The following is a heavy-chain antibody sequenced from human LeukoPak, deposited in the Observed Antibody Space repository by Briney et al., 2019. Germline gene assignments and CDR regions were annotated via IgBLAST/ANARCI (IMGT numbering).Heavy chain of an antibody. D-gene: IGHD6-19*01. Sequence: TSETLSLTCTVSGGSIDSHYWSWNRQSAGKGLEWIGRFFTGGSAYYNPSLESRVTMSVDTSKNQFSLKLRSVTAADTAVYFCARGSGVAVGMDVWGQGTTVIVSS. J-gene: IGHJ6*02. CDR3: ARGSGVAVGMDV. V-gene: IGHV4-4*07. CDR1: GGSIDSHY. CDR2: FFTGGSA.